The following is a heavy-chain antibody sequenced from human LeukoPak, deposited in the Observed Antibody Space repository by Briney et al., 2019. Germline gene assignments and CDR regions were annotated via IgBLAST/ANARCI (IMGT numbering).Heavy chain of an antibody. V-gene: IGHV1-2*02. CDR3: ARGGISIAVAVPDY. J-gene: IGHJ4*02. CDR1: GYTFTGYY. D-gene: IGHD6-19*01. Sequence: ASVKVSCKASGYTFTGYYMHWVRQAPGQGLEWMGWINPNSGGKNYAQKFQGRVTMTRDTSISTAYMELSRLRSADTAVSYCARGGISIAVAVPDYWGQGTLVTVSS. CDR2: INPNSGGK.